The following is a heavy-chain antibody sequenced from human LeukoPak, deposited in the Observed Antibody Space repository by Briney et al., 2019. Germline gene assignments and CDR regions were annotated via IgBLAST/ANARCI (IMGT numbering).Heavy chain of an antibody. CDR1: GFTFSSYA. Sequence: GGSLRLSCAASGFTFSSYAMSWVRQAPGKGLEWVSAISGSGGSTYYADSVKGRFTISRDNSKNTLYLQMNSLRAEDTAVYYCARERRDILTGYSYTWGQGTLVTVSS. CDR2: ISGSGGST. D-gene: IGHD3-9*01. V-gene: IGHV3-23*01. J-gene: IGHJ5*02. CDR3: ARERRDILTGYSYT.